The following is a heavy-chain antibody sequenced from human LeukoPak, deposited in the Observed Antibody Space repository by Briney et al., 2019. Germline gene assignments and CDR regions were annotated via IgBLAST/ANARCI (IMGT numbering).Heavy chain of an antibody. Sequence: GGSLRLSCAASGFTFSSYWMYWIRQAPGKGLVWVSRINSDETSTSYADSVKGRFTISRDNAKNTLYLHMDSLRVEDTAVYYCAKDQTVAVAGPFDNWGQGTLVTVSS. V-gene: IGHV3-74*01. J-gene: IGHJ4*02. CDR1: GFTFSSYW. CDR3: AKDQTVAVAGPFDN. CDR2: INSDETST. D-gene: IGHD6-19*01.